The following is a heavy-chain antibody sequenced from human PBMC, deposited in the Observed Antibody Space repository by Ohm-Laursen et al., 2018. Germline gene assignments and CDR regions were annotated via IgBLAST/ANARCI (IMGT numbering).Heavy chain of an antibody. CDR1: GFTFDDYA. CDR3: AKDTAQWLGEGVDY. Sequence: SLRLSCTASGFTFDDYAMHWVRHAPGKGLEWVSGISWNSGSIGYADSVKGRFTISRDNAKNSLYLQMNSLRAEDTALYYCAKDTAQWLGEGVDYWGQGTLVTVSS. J-gene: IGHJ4*02. CDR2: ISWNSGSI. V-gene: IGHV3-9*01. D-gene: IGHD6-19*01.